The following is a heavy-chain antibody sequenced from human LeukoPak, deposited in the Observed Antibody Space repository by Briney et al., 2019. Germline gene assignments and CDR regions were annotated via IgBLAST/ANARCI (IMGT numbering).Heavy chain of an antibody. CDR1: GVTFSSYW. CDR3: ASRSSVAASGPG. V-gene: IGHV3-7*01. D-gene: IGHD2-15*01. CDR2: IKQDGSEK. Sequence: QTGGSLRLSCAASGVTFSSYWMSWVRQAPGKGLEWVANIKQDGSEKYYVDSVKGRFTISRDNAKNSLYLQMSSLRAEDTALYYCASRSSVAASGPGWGQGTLVTVSS. J-gene: IGHJ4*02.